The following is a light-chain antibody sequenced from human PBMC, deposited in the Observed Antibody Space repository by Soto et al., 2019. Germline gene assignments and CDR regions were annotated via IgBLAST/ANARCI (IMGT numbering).Light chain of an antibody. J-gene: IGKJ5*01. V-gene: IGKV1-33*01. CDR1: HDITNY. CDR2: DVS. Sequence: DIQMTQSPSSLSVSVGDGVTITCQASHDITNYLNWYQQKPGKAPKLLIYDVSKLETGVPSRFSGSGSGTDFTFTISSLQPEDIATYFCQQYDDLPITFGQGTRLEI. CDR3: QQYDDLPIT.